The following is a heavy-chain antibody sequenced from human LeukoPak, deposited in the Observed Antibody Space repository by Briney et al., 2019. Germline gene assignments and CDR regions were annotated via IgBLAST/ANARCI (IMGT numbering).Heavy chain of an antibody. Sequence: GGSLRLSCEASGFTFSSYSMNWVRQAPGKGLEWISYISTSTTTIYYANSVKGRFTISRDNAKNSLYLQMNSLTAEDTAVYYCATSGYSSSWYFGWGQGTLVTVSS. J-gene: IGHJ4*02. D-gene: IGHD6-13*01. CDR3: ATSGYSSSWYFG. CDR1: GFTFSSYS. V-gene: IGHV3-48*04. CDR2: ISTSTTTI.